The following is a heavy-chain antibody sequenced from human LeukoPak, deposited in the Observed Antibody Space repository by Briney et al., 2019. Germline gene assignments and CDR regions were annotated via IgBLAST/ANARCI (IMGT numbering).Heavy chain of an antibody. CDR1: GFTFSSYG. V-gene: IGHV3-30*19. J-gene: IGHJ4*02. CDR3: AKDRYSSSWIDY. CDR2: ISYDGSNK. D-gene: IGHD6-13*01. Sequence: PGGSLRLSCAASGFTFSSYGIHWVRQAPGKGLEWVAVISYDGSNKYYADSVKGRFTISRDNSKNTLYLQMNSLRAEDTAVYYCAKDRYSSSWIDYWGQGTLVTVSS.